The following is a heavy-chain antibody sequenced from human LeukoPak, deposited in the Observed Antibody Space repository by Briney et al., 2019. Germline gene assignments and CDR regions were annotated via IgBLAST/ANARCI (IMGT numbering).Heavy chain of an antibody. Sequence: GGSLRLSCAASGFTFGSCAMSWVRQAPGKGLEWVSAISGNSVGTYYADSVKGRFTISRDNLKNILYLQVNSLGAEDTAIYYCAKDPSNWSYYFHFWGQGTLVTVSS. V-gene: IGHV3-23*01. CDR3: AKDPSNWSYYFHF. CDR1: GFTFGSCA. D-gene: IGHD1-20*01. CDR2: ISGNSVGT. J-gene: IGHJ4*02.